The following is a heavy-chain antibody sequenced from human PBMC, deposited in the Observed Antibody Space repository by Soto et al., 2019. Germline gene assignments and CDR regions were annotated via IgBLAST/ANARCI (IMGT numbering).Heavy chain of an antibody. CDR1: GGSIGSGGYW. J-gene: IGHJ4*02. CDR3: ARGTLV. CDR2: VSYTGNT. D-gene: IGHD2-2*01. Sequence: QVQLQESGPGLMQPSQTLSLTCTVSGGSIGSGGYWWSWIRQHPGRGLEWIGFVSYTGNTQYNPPLXSXVNIPVDTSTKQFSLKLSSVTAADTAVYYCARGTLVWGQGTLVTVSS. V-gene: IGHV4-31*03.